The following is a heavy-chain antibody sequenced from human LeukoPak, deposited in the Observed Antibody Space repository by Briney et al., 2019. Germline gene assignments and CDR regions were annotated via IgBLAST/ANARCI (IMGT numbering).Heavy chain of an antibody. D-gene: IGHD1-26*01. Sequence: SGTLSLTCTVPGGTITRHYWSWIRKPPGKGLEGCAYIDDSLITNYNPALKSRLTISLDASKNQISLKLSSVTAADTAIYYCARDRRRDLLHAFDLWGQGTMVTV. CDR3: ARDRRRDLLHAFDL. J-gene: IGHJ3*01. CDR2: IDDSLIT. V-gene: IGHV4-59*11. CDR1: GGTITRHY.